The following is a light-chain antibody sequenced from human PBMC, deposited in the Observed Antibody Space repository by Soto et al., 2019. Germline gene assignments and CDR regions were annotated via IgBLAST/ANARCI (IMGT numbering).Light chain of an antibody. J-gene: IGKJ1*01. CDR1: QSVSTSY. V-gene: IGKV3-20*01. CDR2: GAS. Sequence: EIVLTQSPGTLSLSPGERATLSCRASQSVSTSYLAWYRQRPGQAPRLLIYGASSRATGVPDRFSGSGSATDFTLTISRLESEASEVFYCQQYGSSPPTFGQGTKVDIK. CDR3: QQYGSSPPT.